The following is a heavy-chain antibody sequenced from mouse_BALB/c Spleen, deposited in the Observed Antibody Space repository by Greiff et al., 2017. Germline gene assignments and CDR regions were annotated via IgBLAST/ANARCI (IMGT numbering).Heavy chain of an antibody. Sequence: EVQLQQSGPELVKPGASVKMSCKASGYTFTSYVMHWVKQTPGQGLEWIGYINPYNDGTKYNEKFKGKATLTSDKSSSTAYMELSSLTSEDSAVYYCARDPLYYGSSHYYAMDYWGQGTSVTVSS. CDR2: INPYNDGT. CDR1: GYTFTSYV. CDR3: ARDPLYYGSSHYYAMDY. V-gene: IGHV1-14*01. D-gene: IGHD1-1*01. J-gene: IGHJ4*01.